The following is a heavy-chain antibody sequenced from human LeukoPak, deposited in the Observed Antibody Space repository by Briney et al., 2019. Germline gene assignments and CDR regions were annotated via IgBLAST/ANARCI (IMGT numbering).Heavy chain of an antibody. D-gene: IGHD6-13*01. CDR2: ISSSSSYI. J-gene: IGHJ4*02. CDR3: ARGQVGSSSRFLDY. V-gene: IGHV3-21*01. Sequence: GGSLRLSCAASGFTFSSYSMNWVRQAPGKGLEWVSSISSSSSYIYYADSVKGRFTISRDNAKNSLYLQMNSLRAEDTAVYYCARGQVGSSSRFLDYWGQGTLVTVSS. CDR1: GFTFSSYS.